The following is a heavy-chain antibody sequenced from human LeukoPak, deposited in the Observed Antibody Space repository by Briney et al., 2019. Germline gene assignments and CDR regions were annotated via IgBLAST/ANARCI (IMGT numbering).Heavy chain of an antibody. Sequence: ASVKVSCKASGYTFTSYDINWVRQATGQVLEWIGWMNPNSGNTGYAQKFQGRVTMTRNTSISTAYMELSSLRSENTAVYYCAKGLFGVVIHYWGQGTLVTVSS. CDR2: MNPNSGNT. CDR3: AKGLFGVVIHY. V-gene: IGHV1-8*01. J-gene: IGHJ4*02. CDR1: GYTFTSYD. D-gene: IGHD3-3*01.